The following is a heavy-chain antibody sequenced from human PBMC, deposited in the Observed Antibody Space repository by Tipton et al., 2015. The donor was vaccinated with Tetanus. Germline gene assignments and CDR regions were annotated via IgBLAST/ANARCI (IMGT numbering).Heavy chain of an antibody. D-gene: IGHD1-26*01. CDR1: GGSISSGGYY. CDR2: IYNSGST. Sequence: LVKPTQTLSLTCTVSGGSISSGGYYWSWIRQHPGKGLEWIGDIYNSGSTYYNPSLKSRVTILVDTTKNQFSLKLKSVTAADPAVYYCARDQARGARGWNYFDYWGQGSLVTVSS. J-gene: IGHJ4*02. CDR3: ARDQARGARGWNYFDY. V-gene: IGHV4-31*03.